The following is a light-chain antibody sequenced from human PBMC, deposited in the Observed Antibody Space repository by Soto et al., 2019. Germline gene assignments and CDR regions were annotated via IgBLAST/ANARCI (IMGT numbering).Light chain of an antibody. CDR3: SSYVTSGTLV. V-gene: IGLV2-14*01. J-gene: IGLJ3*02. CDR1: SSDIGGSDY. CDR2: EVS. Sequence: QSALTQAASVSGSPGQSITISCTGTSSDIGGSDYVSWYQKHPGKAPKVIIYEVSDRPSGVSDRFSGSKSGNTASLTISGLQAEDEADDYCSSYVTSGTLVFGGGTKLTVL.